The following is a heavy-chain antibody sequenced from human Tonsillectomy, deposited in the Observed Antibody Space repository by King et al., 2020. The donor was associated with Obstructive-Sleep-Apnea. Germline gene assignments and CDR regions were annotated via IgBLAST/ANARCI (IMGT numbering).Heavy chain of an antibody. Sequence: VQLVESGGGVVQPGRSLRLSCAASGFTFSSYGMHWVRQAPGKGLEWVAVISYDGSNKYYADSVKGRFTISRDNSKNTLYLQMNSLRAEDTAVYYCAKDTAIIGSSGWSNYYYYGMDVWGQGTTVTVSS. V-gene: IGHV3-30*18. J-gene: IGHJ6*02. CDR2: ISYDGSNK. D-gene: IGHD6-19*01. CDR3: AKDTAIIGSSGWSNYYYYGMDV. CDR1: GFTFSSYG.